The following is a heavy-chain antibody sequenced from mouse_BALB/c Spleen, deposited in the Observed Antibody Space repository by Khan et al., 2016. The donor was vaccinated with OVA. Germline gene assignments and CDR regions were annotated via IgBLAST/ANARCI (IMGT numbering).Heavy chain of an antibody. Sequence: EVELVESGGGLVQPGGSRKLSCAASGFTFSNFGMHWVRQAPEKGLEWVAYISSGSFTINYADTVPGRFTISRDNPKNTLFLQMTSLRSEDTAMYYCTRDYYGSSYVADWGQGTLVTVSA. J-gene: IGHJ3*01. V-gene: IGHV5-17*02. D-gene: IGHD1-1*01. CDR2: ISSGSFTI. CDR3: TRDYYGSSYVAD. CDR1: GFTFSNFG.